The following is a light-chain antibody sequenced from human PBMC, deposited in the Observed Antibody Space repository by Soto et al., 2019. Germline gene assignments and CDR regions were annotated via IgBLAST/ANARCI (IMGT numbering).Light chain of an antibody. CDR3: MQAEQSFHT. Sequence: IVLTQTPLSSPVTLGQPASISCKSTQSLVHSDGNTYLSWLQRRPGQPPRVLIYKVFNRVSGVRDRFCGSGAGTDFTLKISRVEAEDVVIYYCMQAEQSFHTFAQGTTLEIK. J-gene: IGKJ2*01. CDR1: QSLVHSDGNTY. CDR2: KVF. V-gene: IGKV2-24*01.